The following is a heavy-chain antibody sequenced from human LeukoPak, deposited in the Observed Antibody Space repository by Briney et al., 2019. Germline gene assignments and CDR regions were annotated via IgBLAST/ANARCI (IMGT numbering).Heavy chain of an antibody. CDR3: AKASDYGDKNWYFDL. J-gene: IGHJ2*01. CDR2: IHRDGTRT. Sequence: PGGSLRLSCAASGFTFTDYWMHWVRQVPGKGLVWVSRIHRDGTRTNYADSVRGRFTISRDNAKNMLYLQMNSLRAEDTAVYYCAKASDYGDKNWYFDLWGRGTLVTVSS. V-gene: IGHV3-74*01. CDR1: GFTFTDYW. D-gene: IGHD4-17*01.